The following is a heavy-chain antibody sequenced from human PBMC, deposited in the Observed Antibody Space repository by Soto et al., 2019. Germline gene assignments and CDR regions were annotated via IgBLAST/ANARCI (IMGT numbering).Heavy chain of an antibody. CDR2: INPNSGGT. CDR3: ARDYIAADGTDACDI. J-gene: IGHJ3*02. D-gene: IGHD6-13*01. Sequence: ASVKVSCKASGYTFTGYYMHWVRQAPGQGLEWMGWINPNSGGTNYAQKFQGWVTMTRDTSISTAYMELSRLRSDDTAVYYCARDYIAADGTDACDIWGQGTMVTVSS. V-gene: IGHV1-2*04. CDR1: GYTFTGYY.